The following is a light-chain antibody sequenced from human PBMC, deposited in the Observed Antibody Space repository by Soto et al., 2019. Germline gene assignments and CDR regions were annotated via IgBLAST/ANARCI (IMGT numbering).Light chain of an antibody. CDR2: DAT. J-gene: IGKJ2*01. Sequence: DLQMTQSPSSLSASVGDRVTITCQASQDITNFLNWYQQKPGKAPNLLIYDATNLVTGVPSRFSGGGSGTYFTLTISTLLPEDVATYFCQQSLHLPYAFGQGAKLEIK. CDR1: QDITNF. CDR3: QQSLHLPYA. V-gene: IGKV1-33*01.